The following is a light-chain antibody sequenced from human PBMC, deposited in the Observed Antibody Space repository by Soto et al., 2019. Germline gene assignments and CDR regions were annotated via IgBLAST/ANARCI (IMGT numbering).Light chain of an antibody. CDR1: SSDVGGYNY. CDR2: DVS. CDR3: SSYTSSSTVV. V-gene: IGLV2-14*01. J-gene: IGLJ2*01. Sequence: QSALTQPASVSGSPGQSITISRTGTSSDVGGYNYVSWYQQHPDKAPKLMIYDVSNRPSGVSTRFSGSKSGNTASLTISGLQDEDEADYYCSSYTSSSTVVFGGGTKLTVL.